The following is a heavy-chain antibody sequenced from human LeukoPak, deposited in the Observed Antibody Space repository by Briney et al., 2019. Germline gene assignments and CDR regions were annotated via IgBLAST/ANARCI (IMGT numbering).Heavy chain of an antibody. Sequence: SETLSLTCTVSGGSISISRHSWAWIRQPPGKGLDWIGTIHYTGTTYCNPSLRSRVSISVDRSTNQFSLRVSPVTAADTAVYYCARYGNSAVYWGQGTLVTVSS. CDR3: ARYGNSAVY. J-gene: IGHJ4*02. CDR1: GGSISISRHS. V-gene: IGHV4-39*07. CDR2: IHYTGTT. D-gene: IGHD4-23*01.